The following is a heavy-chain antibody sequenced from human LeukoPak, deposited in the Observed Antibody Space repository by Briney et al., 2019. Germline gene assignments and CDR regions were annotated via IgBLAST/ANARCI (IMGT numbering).Heavy chain of an antibody. CDR1: GYTFTSYD. Sequence: ASVKLSCKASGYTFTSYDINWVRQATGQGLEWKGWLNINSGNTGYAQKFQGRGTMTRYTSISTAYMELSSLRSEDTAVYYCARGRHYYGSGSYSAAISYYYMDVWGKGTTVTISS. V-gene: IGHV1-8*01. J-gene: IGHJ6*03. CDR2: LNINSGNT. D-gene: IGHD3-10*01. CDR3: ARGRHYYGSGSYSAAISYYYMDV.